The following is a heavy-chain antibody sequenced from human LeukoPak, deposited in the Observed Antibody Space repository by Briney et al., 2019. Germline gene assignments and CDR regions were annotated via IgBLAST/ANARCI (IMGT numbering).Heavy chain of an antibody. J-gene: IGHJ4*02. CDR1: GDSVPSNSAA. CDR2: TYYRSKWYN. Sequence: SQTLPLTCAISGDSVPSNSAAWSWIRQSPSRGLEWLGTTYYRSKWYNDYAVSVKSRITINPDTSKNQFSLQLNSVTPEDTAVYYCARDPRTPAFDFWGQGTLVTVSS. D-gene: IGHD1-14*01. CDR3: ARDPRTPAFDF. V-gene: IGHV6-1*01.